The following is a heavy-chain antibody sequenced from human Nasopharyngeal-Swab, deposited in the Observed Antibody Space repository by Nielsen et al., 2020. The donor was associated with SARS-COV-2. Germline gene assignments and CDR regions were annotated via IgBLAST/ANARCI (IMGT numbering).Heavy chain of an antibody. V-gene: IGHV7-4-1*02. CDR3: ARTGYSSGWRHFDY. CDR1: GYTFTSYA. D-gene: IGHD6-19*01. Sequence: ASVKVSCKASGYTFTSYAMNWVRQAPGQGLEWMGWISTNTGNPTYAQGFTGRFVFSLDTSVSTAYLQISSLKAEDTAVYYCARTGYSSGWRHFDYWGQGTLVTVSS. CDR2: ISTNTGNP. J-gene: IGHJ4*02.